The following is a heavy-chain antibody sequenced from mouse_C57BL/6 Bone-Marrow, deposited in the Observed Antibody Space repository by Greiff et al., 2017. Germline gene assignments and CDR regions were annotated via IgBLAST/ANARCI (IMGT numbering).Heavy chain of an antibody. D-gene: IGHD3-1*01. J-gene: IGHJ3*01. Sequence: VQRVESGPGLVQPSPSLSITCTVSGFSLTSYGVHWVRQSPGKGLEWLGVIWSGGSTDNNAAFISRLSICTDNSKSEVFFKMKSLQADNTAKYYCAKSGGSGRGFAYWGQGTLVSVSA. V-gene: IGHV2-2*01. CDR2: IWSGGST. CDR3: AKSGGSGRGFAY. CDR1: GFSLTSYG.